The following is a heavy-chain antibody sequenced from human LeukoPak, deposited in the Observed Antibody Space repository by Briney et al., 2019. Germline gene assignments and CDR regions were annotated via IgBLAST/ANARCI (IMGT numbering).Heavy chain of an antibody. V-gene: IGHV4-59*01. CDR1: GGSISSYY. CDR3: ARGGGYSSGLSY. J-gene: IGHJ4*02. Sequence: SETLSLTCTVSGGSISSYYWSWIRQPPGKGLEWIGYIYYSGSANYNPSLKSRVTISVDTSKNQFSLKLSSVTAADTAVYYCARGGGYSSGLSYWGQGALVTVSS. D-gene: IGHD2-15*01. CDR2: IYYSGSA.